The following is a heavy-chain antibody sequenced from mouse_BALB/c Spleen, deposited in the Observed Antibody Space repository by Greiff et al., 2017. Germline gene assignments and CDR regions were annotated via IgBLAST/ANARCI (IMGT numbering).Heavy chain of an antibody. D-gene: IGHD1-1*01. CDR3: ARGGYYGSSFPSYWYFDV. CDR2: IWAGGST. J-gene: IGHJ1*01. CDR1: GFSLTSYG. Sequence: VKLMESGPGLVAPSQSLSITCTVSGFSLTSYGVHWVRQPPGKGLEWLGVIWAGGSTNYNSALMSRLSISKDNSKSQVFLKMNSLQTDDTAMYYCARGGYYGSSFPSYWYFDVWGAGTTVTVSS. V-gene: IGHV2-9*02.